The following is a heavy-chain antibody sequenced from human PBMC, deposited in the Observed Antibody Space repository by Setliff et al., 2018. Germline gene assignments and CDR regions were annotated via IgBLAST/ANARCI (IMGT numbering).Heavy chain of an antibody. Sequence: LSLTCAVYGGSFSGYYWSWIRQPPGKGLEWVSYISGSGGSTYYADSVKGRFTISRDNSKNTLYLQMNSLRAEDTAVYYCARGDNGHWSGYSPVSGKSAYYYMDVWGKGTTVTVSS. J-gene: IGHJ6*03. V-gene: IGHV3-11*04. CDR1: GGSFSGYY. CDR3: ARGDNGHWSGYSPVSGKSAYYYMDV. D-gene: IGHD3-3*01. CDR2: ISGSGGST.